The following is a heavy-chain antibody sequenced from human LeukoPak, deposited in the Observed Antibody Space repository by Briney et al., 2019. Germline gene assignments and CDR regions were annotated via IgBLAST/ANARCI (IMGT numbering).Heavy chain of an antibody. V-gene: IGHV1-2*02. D-gene: IGHD2-15*01. Sequence: ASVKVSCKASGYTFTGYYMHWVRQAPGQGLEWMGWINPNSGGTNYAQKFQGRVTMTRDTSIRTAYMELSRLRSDDTAVYYCASCSGGSCYFDYWGQGTLVTVSS. CDR2: INPNSGGT. CDR1: GYTFTGYY. J-gene: IGHJ4*02. CDR3: ASCSGGSCYFDY.